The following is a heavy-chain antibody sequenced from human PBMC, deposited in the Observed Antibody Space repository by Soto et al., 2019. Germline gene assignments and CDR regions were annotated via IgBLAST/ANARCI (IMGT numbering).Heavy chain of an antibody. J-gene: IGHJ4*02. Sequence: ASVKVSCKASGGTFSSYAISWVRQAPGQGLEWMGGIIPIFGTANYAQKFQGRVTITADESTSTAYMELSSLRSEDTAVYYCARDSRAYCSSTSCFQDFDYWGQGTLVTVSS. D-gene: IGHD2-2*01. V-gene: IGHV1-69*13. CDR1: GGTFSSYA. CDR2: IIPIFGTA. CDR3: ARDSRAYCSSTSCFQDFDY.